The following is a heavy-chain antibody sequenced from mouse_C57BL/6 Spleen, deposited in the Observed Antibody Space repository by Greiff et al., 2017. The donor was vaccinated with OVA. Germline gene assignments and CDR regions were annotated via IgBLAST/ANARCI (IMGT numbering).Heavy chain of an antibody. CDR1: GYTFTSYW. CDR2: IYPSDSET. CDR3: ARRHYGSLDY. J-gene: IGHJ4*01. D-gene: IGHD1-1*01. V-gene: IGHV1-61*01. Sequence: QVQLQPGAELVRPGSSVKLSCKASGYTFTSYWMDWVKQRPGQGLEWIGNIYPSDSETHYNQKFKDKATLTVDKSSSTAYMQLSSLTSEDSAVYYCARRHYGSLDYWGQGTSVTVSS.